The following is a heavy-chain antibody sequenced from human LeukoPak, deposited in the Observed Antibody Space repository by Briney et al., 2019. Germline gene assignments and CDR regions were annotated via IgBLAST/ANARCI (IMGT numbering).Heavy chain of an antibody. V-gene: IGHV4-39*01. CDR2: IYYGGAA. CDR3: ARLQKTYCFDW. D-gene: IGHD2-15*01. CDR1: GGSIASSAYY. J-gene: IGHJ4*02. Sequence: PSETLSLTCTVSGGSIASSAYYWGWIRQSPGKGLEWLGSIYYGGAAYYNPSLKSQFTISVDTSKSRFSLTLSSATAADTGVYFCARLQKTYCFDWWGQGILVTVSS.